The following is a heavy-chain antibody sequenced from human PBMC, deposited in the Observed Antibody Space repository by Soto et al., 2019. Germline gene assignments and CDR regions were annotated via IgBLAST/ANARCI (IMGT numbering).Heavy chain of an antibody. CDR2: IYHSGST. D-gene: IGHD1-26*01. CDR1: GDSISSVDHY. CDR3: ARLRWETENNWFDP. Sequence: SETLSLTCTVSGDSISSVDHYWSWIRQPPGKGLEWMGYIYHSGSTHYNPSLNSRLTISIDTSTNRFSLTLTSVTAADTAVYFCARLRWETENNWFDPWGQGALVTVSS. J-gene: IGHJ5*02. V-gene: IGHV4-30-4*01.